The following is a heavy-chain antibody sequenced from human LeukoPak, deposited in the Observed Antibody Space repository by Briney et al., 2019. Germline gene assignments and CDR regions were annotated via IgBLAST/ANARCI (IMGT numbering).Heavy chain of an antibody. V-gene: IGHV3-23*01. D-gene: IGHD6-13*01. J-gene: IGHJ4*02. CDR1: GFTFSTYA. Sequence: GGSLRLSCAASGFTFSTYAMIWVRQPPGKRLEWVSVICGSGSYTYYADSVKGRFTISRSNSKYTLYLQMNSLRAEDTAVYYCARDWYDYWGKGTVVTVSS. CDR2: ICGSGSYT. CDR3: ARDWYDY.